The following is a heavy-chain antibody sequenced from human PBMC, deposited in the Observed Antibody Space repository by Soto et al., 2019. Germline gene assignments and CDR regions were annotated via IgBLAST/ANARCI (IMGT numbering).Heavy chain of an antibody. CDR2: INHSGST. J-gene: IGHJ4*02. CDR1: GGSFSGYY. Sequence: SETLSLTCAVYGGSFSGYYWSWIRQPPGKGLEWIGEINHSGSTNYNPSLKSRVTISVDTSKNQFSLKLSSVTAADTAVYYCARESGVWPYQLLYYFDYWGQGTLVTVSS. D-gene: IGHD2-2*01. V-gene: IGHV4-34*01. CDR3: ARESGVWPYQLLYYFDY.